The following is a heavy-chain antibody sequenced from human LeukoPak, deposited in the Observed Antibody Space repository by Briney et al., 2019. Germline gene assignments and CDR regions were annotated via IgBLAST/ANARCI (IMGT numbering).Heavy chain of an antibody. CDR1: GLTFGTYA. J-gene: IGHJ3*01. CDR2: MYYDGSNE. Sequence: GGSLRLSCAASGLTFGTYAMHWVRQAPGKGLEWVAVMYYDGSNEYYADSVKGRFTISRDSAKNSLYQQMNSLRAEDTAVYYCAIHDYHSNSDAFDVWGQGTMVTVSS. CDR3: AIHDYHSNSDAFDV. V-gene: IGHV3-33*03. D-gene: IGHD4-23*01.